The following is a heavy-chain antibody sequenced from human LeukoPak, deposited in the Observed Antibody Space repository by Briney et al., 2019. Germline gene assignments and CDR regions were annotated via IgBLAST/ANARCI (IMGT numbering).Heavy chain of an antibody. D-gene: IGHD3-10*01. CDR3: ARAHLPMVRGSFPVIY. CDR2: ISSSGSTI. V-gene: IGHV3-11*04. CDR1: GFTFSDYY. J-gene: IGHJ4*02. Sequence: GGSLRLSCAASGFTFSDYYMRWIRQAPGKGLDWVSYISSSGSTIYYADSLKGRFTISRDNAKNSLYLQMNSLRAEDTAVYYCARAHLPMVRGSFPVIYWGQGTLVTVSS.